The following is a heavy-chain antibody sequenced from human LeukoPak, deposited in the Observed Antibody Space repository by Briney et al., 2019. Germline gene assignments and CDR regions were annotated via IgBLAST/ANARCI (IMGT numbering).Heavy chain of an antibody. CDR3: ARGRVDTNYYFDY. D-gene: IGHD4-11*01. Sequence: PGGSLRLSCAASGFIFGDYYMSWIRQAPGKGLEWVSYIGRSGSPIYYADSVKGRFTISRDNAKNSLYLQMNSLRAEDAAVYYCARGRVDTNYYFDYWGQGTLVTVSS. J-gene: IGHJ4*02. CDR1: GFIFGDYY. CDR2: IGRSGSPI. V-gene: IGHV3-11*01.